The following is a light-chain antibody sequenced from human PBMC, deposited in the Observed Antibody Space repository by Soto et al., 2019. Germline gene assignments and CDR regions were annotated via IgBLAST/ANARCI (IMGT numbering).Light chain of an antibody. CDR3: QQYQSWPLT. CDR1: QNVNSN. V-gene: IGKV3-15*01. CDR2: AAS. J-gene: IGKJ4*01. Sequence: EVVMTQSPATLSVSPGEGATLSCRASQNVNSNLAWYQQKPGQAPRLLIYAASTRATGIPARFSGSGSGTEFTLTVTSLQSEDFAVYYCQQYQSWPLTFGGGTKVEIK.